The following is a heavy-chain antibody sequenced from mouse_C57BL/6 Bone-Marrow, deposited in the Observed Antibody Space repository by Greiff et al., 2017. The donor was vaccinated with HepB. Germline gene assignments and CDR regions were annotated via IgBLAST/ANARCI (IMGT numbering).Heavy chain of an antibody. CDR1: GYTFTSYW. V-gene: IGHV1-59*01. CDR2: IDPSDSYT. Sequence: QVQLQQPGAELVRPGPSVKLSCKASGYTFTSYWMHWVKQRPGQGLEWIGVIDPSDSYTNYNQKFKGKATLTVDTSSSTAYMQLSSLTSEDSAVYYCEGPFFAYWGQGTLVTVSA. CDR3: EGPFFAY. J-gene: IGHJ3*01.